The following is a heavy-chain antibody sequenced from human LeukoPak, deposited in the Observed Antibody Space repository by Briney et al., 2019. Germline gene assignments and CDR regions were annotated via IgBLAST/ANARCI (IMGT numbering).Heavy chain of an antibody. V-gene: IGHV4-59*01. CDR1: GGSISSYY. CDR3: ARDSDCSSTNCHDAFDI. D-gene: IGHD2-2*01. J-gene: IGHJ3*02. Sequence: PSETLSLTCTVSGGSISSYYWSWIRQPPGKGLEWIGYIYYSGSTNYNPSLKSRVTISVDTSKNQFSLKLSSVTAADTAVYYCARDSDCSSTNCHDAFDIWGQGTMVTVSS. CDR2: IYYSGST.